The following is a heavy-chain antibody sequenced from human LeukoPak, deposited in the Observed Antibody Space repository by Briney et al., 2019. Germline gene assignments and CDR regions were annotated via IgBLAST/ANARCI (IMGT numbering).Heavy chain of an antibody. D-gene: IGHD3-22*01. CDR2: ISYDGCNK. CDR3: AREGYYYDSSGYSRGYFDY. Sequence: GGSLRLSCAASGFTFSSYAMHWVRQAPGKGLEWVAVISYDGCNKYYADSVKGRFTISRDNSKNTLYLQMNSLRAEDTAVYYCAREGYYYDSSGYSRGYFDYWGQGTLVTVSS. J-gene: IGHJ4*02. V-gene: IGHV3-30-3*01. CDR1: GFTFSSYA.